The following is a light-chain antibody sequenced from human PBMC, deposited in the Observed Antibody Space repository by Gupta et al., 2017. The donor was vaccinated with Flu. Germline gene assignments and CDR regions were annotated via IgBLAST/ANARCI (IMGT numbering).Light chain of an antibody. CDR2: STD. Sequence: TVTITCASTTGSVSSNHSPCLYQQPPAQAHRPLVHSTDSRFAGVPDRFSGSILGTKAALTITGALPEEDCLYYCALYLGSDIWVFGGGTRLTVL. CDR1: TGSVSSNHS. CDR3: ALYLGSDIWV. J-gene: IGLJ3*02. V-gene: IGLV8-61*01.